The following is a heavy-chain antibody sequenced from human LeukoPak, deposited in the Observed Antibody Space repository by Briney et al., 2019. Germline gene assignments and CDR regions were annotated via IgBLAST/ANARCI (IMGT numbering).Heavy chain of an antibody. CDR1: GYTFTGYF. D-gene: IGHD1-1*01. CDR3: ARDYELGTPGSAYEYMDS. V-gene: IGHV1-2*02. CDR2: INPSSGGT. Sequence: GASVKVSCKASGYTFTGYFMHWVRQAPGQGLEWMGWINPSSGGTSYAQKFQGRVTMTRETSISTVYMELSRLRSDDTAIYYCARDYELGTPGSAYEYMDSWGQGTLVTVSS. J-gene: IGHJ4*02.